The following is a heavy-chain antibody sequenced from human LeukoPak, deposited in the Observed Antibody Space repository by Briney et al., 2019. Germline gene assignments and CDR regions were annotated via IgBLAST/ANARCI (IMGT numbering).Heavy chain of an antibody. CDR1: GGSISSYY. CDR3: ARGRIGGRKWFDP. J-gene: IGHJ5*02. Sequence: PSETLSLTCTVSGGSISSYYWSWIRQPPGKGLEWIGYIYYSRSTNYNPSLKSRVTISVDTSKNQFSLKLSSVTAADTAVYYCARGRIGGRKWFDPWGQGTLVTVSS. CDR2: IYYSRST. D-gene: IGHD1-1*01. V-gene: IGHV4-59*01.